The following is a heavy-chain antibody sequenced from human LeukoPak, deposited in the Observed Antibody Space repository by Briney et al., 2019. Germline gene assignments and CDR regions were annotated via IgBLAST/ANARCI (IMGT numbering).Heavy chain of an antibody. CDR1: GYIFIDYG. V-gene: IGHV1-18*01. Sequence: ASVKVSCKASGYIFIDYGIRWGRQAPGQGLEWMGWISPYNGHTNYAPNLQDRLTMTTDTSTSTAYMELRSLRSDDTAVYYCAKTRDTVLNEYWGQGTLVTVSS. CDR3: AKTRDTVLNEY. J-gene: IGHJ4*02. CDR2: ISPYNGHT.